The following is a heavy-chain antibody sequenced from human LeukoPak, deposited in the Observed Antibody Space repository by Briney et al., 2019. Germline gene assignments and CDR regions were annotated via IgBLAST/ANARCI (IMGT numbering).Heavy chain of an antibody. CDR1: GFTFSSYA. J-gene: IGHJ3*02. Sequence: GGSLRLSCAASGFTFSSYAMSWVRQAPGKGLEWVSVIYSGGSTYYADSVKGRFTISRDNSKNTLYLQMNSLRAEDTAVYYCARCIAGFDAFDIWGQGTMVTVSS. V-gene: IGHV3-53*01. CDR2: IYSGGST. CDR3: ARCIAGFDAFDI. D-gene: IGHD6-13*01.